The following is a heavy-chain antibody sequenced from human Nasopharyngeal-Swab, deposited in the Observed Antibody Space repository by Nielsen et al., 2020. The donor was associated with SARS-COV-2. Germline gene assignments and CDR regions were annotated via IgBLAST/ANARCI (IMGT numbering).Heavy chain of an antibody. CDR1: GFTFSSYS. J-gene: IGHJ4*02. CDR3: ARGSETL. V-gene: IGHV3-48*01. Sequence: GESLKISCAASGFTFSSYSMNWVRQAPGKGLEWVSYISSSSSTIYYADSVKGRFTISRDNSKNTLYLQMNSLRAEDTAVYYCARGSETLWGQGTLVTVSS. CDR2: ISSSSSTI.